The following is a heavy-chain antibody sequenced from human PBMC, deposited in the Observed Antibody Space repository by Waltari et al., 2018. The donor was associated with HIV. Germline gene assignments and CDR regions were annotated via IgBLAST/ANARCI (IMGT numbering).Heavy chain of an antibody. CDR2: INWSGGTL. CDR1: GFTFHDYA. D-gene: IGHD5-12*01. J-gene: IGHJ6*02. Sequence: EVQLVESGGGLVQPGRSLRLSCAASGFTFHDYAMHWVRLAPGKGLEWVSSINWSGGTLDYADSVKGRFTISRDNAKNSLYLQMNSLRTEDTALYYCAKSVEINLKNSRWLHTGMDVWGQGTTVTVSS. CDR3: AKSVEINLKNSRWLHTGMDV. V-gene: IGHV3-9*01.